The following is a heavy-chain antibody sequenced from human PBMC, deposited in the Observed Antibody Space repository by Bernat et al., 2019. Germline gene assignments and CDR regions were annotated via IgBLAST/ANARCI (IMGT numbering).Heavy chain of an antibody. CDR1: GFTFSSYS. D-gene: IGHD3-10*01. CDR3: AKGRGSYYYGSGSFKYYYYYGMDV. Sequence: EVQLVESGGGLVKPGGSLRLSCAASGFTFSSYSMNWVRQAPGKGLEWVSYISSSSSYIYYADSVKGRFTISRDNSKDTLYLQMNSLRAEDTAVYYCAKGRGSYYYGSGSFKYYYYYGMDVWGQGTTVTVSS. J-gene: IGHJ6*02. CDR2: ISSSSSYI. V-gene: IGHV3-21*05.